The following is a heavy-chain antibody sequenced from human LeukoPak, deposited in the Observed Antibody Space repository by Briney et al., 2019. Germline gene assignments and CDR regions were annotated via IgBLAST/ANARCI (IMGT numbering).Heavy chain of an antibody. Sequence: SQTLSLTCTVSGGSISSSSYYWGWIRQPPWKGLEWIGSSYYSGRTYYNSSLNSRVTITLDTSKNQFSLKVSSVTAADTAAYYCARHVAGSYYLYFDYWGQGALVTVSS. CDR1: GGSISSSSYY. CDR2: SYYSGRT. D-gene: IGHD3-10*01. CDR3: ARHVAGSYYLYFDY. J-gene: IGHJ4*02. V-gene: IGHV4-39*01.